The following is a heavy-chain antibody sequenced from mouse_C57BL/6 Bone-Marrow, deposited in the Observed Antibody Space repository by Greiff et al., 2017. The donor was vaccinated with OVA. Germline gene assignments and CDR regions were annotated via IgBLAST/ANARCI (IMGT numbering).Heavy chain of an antibody. J-gene: IGHJ2*01. CDR2: IDPETGGT. V-gene: IGHV1-15*01. Sequence: QVQLKESGAELVRPGASVTLSCKASGYTFTDYEMHWVKQTPVHGLEWIGAIDPETGGTAYNQKFKGKAILTADKSSSTAYMELRSLTSEDSAVYYCTRRGWNWDSFDYWGQGTTLTVSS. CDR1: GYTFTDYE. CDR3: TRRGWNWDSFDY. D-gene: IGHD4-1*01.